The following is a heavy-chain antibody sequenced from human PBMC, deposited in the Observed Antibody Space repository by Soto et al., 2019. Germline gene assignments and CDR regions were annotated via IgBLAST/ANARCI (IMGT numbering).Heavy chain of an antibody. CDR2: INHSGST. CDR3: ARSRSYYDILTGYYKGDDTFVI. Sequence: QVQLQQWGAGLLKPSETLSLTCAVYGGSFSGYYWSWIRQPPGKGLEWIGEINHSGSTNYNPSLKSRVTISADTAQNNFSLKLSSVTAADTAVYYCARSRSYYDILTGYYKGDDTFVIWGQGTMVTVSS. D-gene: IGHD3-9*01. J-gene: IGHJ3*02. CDR1: GGSFSGYY. V-gene: IGHV4-34*01.